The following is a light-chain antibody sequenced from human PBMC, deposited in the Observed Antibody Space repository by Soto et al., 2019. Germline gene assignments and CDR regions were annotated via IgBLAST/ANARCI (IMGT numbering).Light chain of an antibody. CDR1: QSVSSSY. CDR3: QQYGSSKWT. CDR2: GAS. V-gene: IGKV3-20*01. J-gene: IGKJ1*01. Sequence: EIVLTQSPGTLSLSPGERATLSCRASQSVSSSYLAWYQQKPGQAPRLLIYGASSRATGIPDRFSGSGSGTDFTLTISRLEAEDFAVYYCQQYGSSKWTVGQGTKVEIK.